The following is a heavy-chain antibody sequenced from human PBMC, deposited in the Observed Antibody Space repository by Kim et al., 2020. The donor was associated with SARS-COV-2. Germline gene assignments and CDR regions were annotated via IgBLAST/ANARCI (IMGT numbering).Heavy chain of an antibody. CDR1: GFSLNTRGMC. V-gene: IGHV2-70*11. CDR3: TRTSGRGLCTTRDCLWWGWFAP. D-gene: IGHD3-10*01. J-gene: IGHJ5*02. CDR2: IDWDDDK. Sequence: SGPTLVNPTQTLTLTCTFSGFSLNTRGMCVSWVRQPPVKALEWLARIDWDDDKYYNTSLKTRLTISQDTSKYQVVLTMTNLDPVDTATYYCTRTSGRGLCTTRDCLWWGWFAPWGQGTMVTVSS.